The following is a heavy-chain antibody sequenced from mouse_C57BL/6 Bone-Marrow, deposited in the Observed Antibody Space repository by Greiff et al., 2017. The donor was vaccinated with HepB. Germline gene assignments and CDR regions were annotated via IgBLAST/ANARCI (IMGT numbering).Heavy chain of an antibody. CDR1: GFTFSDYG. J-gene: IGHJ1*03. CDR2: ISSGSSTI. V-gene: IGHV5-17*01. CDR3: ARRGYYYGSSYRYFDV. Sequence: EVMLVESGGGLVKPGGSLKLSCAASGFTFSDYGMHWVRQAPEKGLEWVAYISSGSSTIYYADTVKGRFTISRDNAKNTLFLHMTSLRSEDTAMYYCARRGYYYGSSYRYFDVWGTGTTVTVSS. D-gene: IGHD1-1*01.